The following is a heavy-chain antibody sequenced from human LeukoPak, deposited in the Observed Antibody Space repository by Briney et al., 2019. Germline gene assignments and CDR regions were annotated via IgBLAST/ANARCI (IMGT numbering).Heavy chain of an antibody. J-gene: IGHJ4*02. V-gene: IGHV4-59*01. CDR2: IYNSGST. CDR1: GGSISSYY. Sequence: KPSETLSLTCTVSGGSISSYYWSWIRQPPGKGLEWIGNIYNSGSTNYNPSLKSRVTISVDTSKNQFSLKLSSVTAADTAVYYCARGARPLWSILHFDYWGQGALVTVSS. D-gene: IGHD5-18*01. CDR3: ARGARPLWSILHFDY.